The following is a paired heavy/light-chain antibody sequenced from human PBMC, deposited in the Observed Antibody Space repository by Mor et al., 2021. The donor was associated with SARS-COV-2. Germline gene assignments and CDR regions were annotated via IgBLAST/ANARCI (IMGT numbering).Light chain of an antibody. CDR3: QAWDSSPL. V-gene: IGLV3-1*01. CDR2: DDT. J-gene: IGLJ2*01. CDR1: KLGEKY. Sequence: SSDLTQPPSVSVSPGQTARITCSGDKLGEKYASWYQQKPGQSPVMVIYDDTKRPSGIPERFSGSNSGNTATLTISGTQAMDAADYYCQAWDSSPLFGGGTKLTVL.
Heavy chain of an antibody. D-gene: IGHD3-9*01. J-gene: IGHJ4*02. CDR1: GGSFSGYY. CDR2: VNHSGST. CDR3: ARSRRYTDWLAKGHYFLDY. Sequence: QVQLQQWGARLLKPSETLSLTCAVYGGSFSGYYWSWIRQPPGKGLEWIGEVNHSGSTDYNPSVKSRVTISVDTSKNQFSLKLSSVTAADTAVYFCARSRRYTDWLAKGHYFLDYWGQGTLVTVSP. V-gene: IGHV4-34*01.